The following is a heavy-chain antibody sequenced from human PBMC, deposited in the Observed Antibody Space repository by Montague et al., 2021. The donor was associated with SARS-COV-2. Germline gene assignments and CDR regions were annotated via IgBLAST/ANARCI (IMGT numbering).Heavy chain of an antibody. CDR1: GDSVSSNSAT. Sequence: CAISGDSVSSNSATWHWIRQSPSRGLEWLGRTYYRSRWSNDYAVSVRSRIIINPDTSTNQFSLQLSSVTPGDTAVYFCARERWAVGVSFDYWGQGTLVTVPS. D-gene: IGHD1-26*01. J-gene: IGHJ4*02. CDR2: TYYRSRWSN. V-gene: IGHV6-1*01. CDR3: ARERWAVGVSFDY.